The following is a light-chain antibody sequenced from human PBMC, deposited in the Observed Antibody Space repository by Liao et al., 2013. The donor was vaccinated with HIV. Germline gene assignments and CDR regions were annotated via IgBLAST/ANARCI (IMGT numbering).Light chain of an antibody. J-gene: IGLJ3*02. V-gene: IGLV3-21*04. CDR1: KIGTTS. Sequence: SYVLTQPPSVSVAPGQTARITCGGKKIGTTSVHWYQQRSGQAPVLVIFYDSARPSGIPERFSGTNSADTATLTIRRVEAGDEADYYCQVWDSATDLQVFGGGTKLTVL. CDR3: QVWDSATDLQV. CDR2: YDS.